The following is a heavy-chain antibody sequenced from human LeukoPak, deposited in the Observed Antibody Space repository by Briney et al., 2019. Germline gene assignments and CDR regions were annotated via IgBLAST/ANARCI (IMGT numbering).Heavy chain of an antibody. Sequence: PGGSLRLSCAASGFSFSAHSLNWVRQAPGKGLEWVSSISSGGDYLFYADSVKGRFTISRDNAKNSLYLQMNSLRAEDTAVYYCARDRPAAGLYYYYYYMDVWGKGTTVTVSS. J-gene: IGHJ6*03. CDR2: ISSGGDYL. CDR1: GFSFSAHS. V-gene: IGHV3-21*01. CDR3: ARDRPAAGLYYYYYYMDV. D-gene: IGHD2-2*01.